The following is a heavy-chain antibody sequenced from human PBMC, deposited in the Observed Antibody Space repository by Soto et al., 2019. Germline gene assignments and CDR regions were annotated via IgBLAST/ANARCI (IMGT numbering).Heavy chain of an antibody. CDR3: ARSGRYSFWSHYWFDT. Sequence: GGSLRLSCAASGFTFSSYEMNWVRQAPGKGLEWVSYISSSGSTIYYADSVKGRFTISRDNAKNSLYLQMNSLRAEDTAVYYCARSGRYSFWSHYWFDTWGQGTLVTVSS. CDR1: GFTFSSYE. J-gene: IGHJ5*02. CDR2: ISSSGSTI. D-gene: IGHD3-3*01. V-gene: IGHV3-48*03.